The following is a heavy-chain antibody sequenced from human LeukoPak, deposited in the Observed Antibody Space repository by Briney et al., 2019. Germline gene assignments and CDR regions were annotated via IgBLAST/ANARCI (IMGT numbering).Heavy chain of an antibody. D-gene: IGHD4-17*01. V-gene: IGHV3-11*04. CDR2: ISGSGSTI. Sequence: GGSLRLSCAASGFIFSDYYMSWIRQAPGKGLEWLSYISGSGSTIYYAYSVKGRFTISRDNAKNSLYLQMNSLRADDTAVYYCARVNDYGDYVDFWGQGTLVTVSS. CDR1: GFIFSDYY. J-gene: IGHJ4*02. CDR3: ARVNDYGDYVDF.